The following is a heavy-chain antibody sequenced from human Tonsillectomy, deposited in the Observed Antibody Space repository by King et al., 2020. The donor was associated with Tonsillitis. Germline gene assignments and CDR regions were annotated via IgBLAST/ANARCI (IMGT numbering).Heavy chain of an antibody. CDR3: VRCGVCSRAPCYKYFYC. CDR2: TRMKANGYTT. D-gene: IGHD2-2*02. V-gene: IGHV3-72*01. Sequence: VQLVESGGGLVQPGWSLKLSCAASGFTSSDHYMDWVRQAPGKGLEGVVRTRMKANGYTTEYTASVKGIFTILRDGSHNALYLQMSSLKTEDTAVYYCVRCGVCSRAPCYKYFYCWGQGTLVTVSS. J-gene: IGHJ4*02. CDR1: GFTSSDHY.